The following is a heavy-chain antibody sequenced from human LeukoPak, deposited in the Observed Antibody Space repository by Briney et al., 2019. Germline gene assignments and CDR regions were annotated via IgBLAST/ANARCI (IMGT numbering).Heavy chain of an antibody. Sequence: SETLSLTCAVYGGSFSGYYRSWIRQPPGKGLGWIGEINHSGSTNYNPSLKSRVTISVDTSKNQFSLKLSSVTAADTAVYYCARGGVGATNWLDYWGQGTLVTVSS. D-gene: IGHD1-26*01. J-gene: IGHJ5*01. CDR3: ARGGVGATNWLDY. CDR2: INHSGST. CDR1: GGSFSGYY. V-gene: IGHV4-34*01.